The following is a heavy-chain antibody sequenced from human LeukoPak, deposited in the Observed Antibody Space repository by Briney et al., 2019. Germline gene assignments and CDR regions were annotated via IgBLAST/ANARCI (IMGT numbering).Heavy chain of an antibody. CDR1: GGPISSYY. CDR3: ARGKMATDFDY. D-gene: IGHD5-24*01. J-gene: IGHJ4*02. Sequence: PSETLSLTCTVSGGPISSYYWSWIRQPAGKGLEWIGRIYTRGSANYNPSLKSRVTMSVDMSKNQFSLELSSVTAADTAVYYCARGKMATDFDYWGQGTLVTVSS. V-gene: IGHV4-4*07. CDR2: IYTRGSA.